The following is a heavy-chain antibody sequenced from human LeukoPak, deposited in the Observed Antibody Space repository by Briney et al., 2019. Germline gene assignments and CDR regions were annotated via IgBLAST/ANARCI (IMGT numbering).Heavy chain of an antibody. J-gene: IGHJ5*02. V-gene: IGHV3-23*01. CDR2: ISGNGGYT. Sequence: PGGSLRLSCAASGFTFSSYAMSWVRQAPGKGLEWVSAISGNGGYTYYADSVKGRFTISRDNSKNTLYLQMNSLRAEGTAVYYCAKDPYSSAWFSRDWFDPWGQGTLVTVSS. CDR3: AKDPYSSAWFSRDWFDP. CDR1: GFTFSSYA. D-gene: IGHD6-13*01.